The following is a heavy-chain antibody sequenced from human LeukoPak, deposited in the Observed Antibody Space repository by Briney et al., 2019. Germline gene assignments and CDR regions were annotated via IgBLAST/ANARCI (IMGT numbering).Heavy chain of an antibody. D-gene: IGHD3-10*01. CDR1: GFTFSSYA. J-gene: IGHJ3*02. CDR2: ISGSGDST. Sequence: GGSLRLSCAASGFTFSSYAMTWVRQAPGKGLEWVSGISGSGDSTYYADSVKGRFTISRDNSKNTLYLQMNSLRAEDTAVYFCAKDLWFGEGHDAFDIWGQGTLVTVSS. V-gene: IGHV3-23*01. CDR3: AKDLWFGEGHDAFDI.